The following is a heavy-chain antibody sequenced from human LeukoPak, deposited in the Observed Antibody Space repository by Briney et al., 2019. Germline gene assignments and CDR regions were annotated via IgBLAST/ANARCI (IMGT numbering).Heavy chain of an antibody. D-gene: IGHD3-9*01. J-gene: IGHJ4*02. CDR3: AKWNGDFLTGYYLDE. CDR2: ISDDGRKK. Sequence: GGSLRLSCAASGFTFSRYGMHWVRQAPGKGLECVALISDDGRKKFYADSVKDRFTISRDDSKNTLYLQMSSLRAEDTAMYYCAKWNGDFLTGYYLDEWGQGTLVNVSS. CDR1: GFTFSRYG. V-gene: IGHV3-30*18.